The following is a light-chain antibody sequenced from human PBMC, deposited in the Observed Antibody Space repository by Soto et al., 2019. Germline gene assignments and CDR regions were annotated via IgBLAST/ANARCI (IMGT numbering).Light chain of an antibody. CDR2: GAS. Sequence: EIVLTHAPVTLSLCPGERATLSCKARQSVSNNYLAWYQQKPGQAPRLLIYGASNRATGIPDRFSGSGSGTDFTLTISRLEPEDSVVYYCQQYGSSGTFGQGTKVDIK. CDR3: QQYGSSGT. J-gene: IGKJ1*01. V-gene: IGKV3-20*01. CDR1: QSVSNNY.